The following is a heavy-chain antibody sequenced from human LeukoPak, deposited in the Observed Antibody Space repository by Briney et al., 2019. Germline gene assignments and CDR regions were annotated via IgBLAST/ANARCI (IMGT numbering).Heavy chain of an antibody. Sequence: GGSLRLSCAASGFTFSSYWMSWVRQAPGKGLEWVSSISSSSSNIYYADSVKGRFTISRDNAKNSLYLQMNSLRAEDTAVYYCARALYCSSTSCYGIDYWGQGTLVTVSS. CDR1: GFTFSSYW. V-gene: IGHV3-21*01. CDR3: ARALYCSSTSCYGIDY. D-gene: IGHD2-2*01. CDR2: ISSSSSNI. J-gene: IGHJ4*02.